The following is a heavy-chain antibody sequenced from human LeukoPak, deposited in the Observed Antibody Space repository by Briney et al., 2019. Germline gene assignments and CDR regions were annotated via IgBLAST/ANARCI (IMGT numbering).Heavy chain of an antibody. D-gene: IGHD6-13*01. J-gene: IGHJ4*02. Sequence: SETLSLTCTVSGGSISSSSYYWGWIRQPPGKGLEWIGSIYYTGATYYNPSLKSRVTMSVDTSKNQFSLKLSSVTAADTAVYYCAKEERSMPAAGRGYWGQGTLVTVSS. CDR3: AKEERSMPAAGRGY. CDR1: GGSISSSSYY. CDR2: IYYTGAT. V-gene: IGHV4-39*02.